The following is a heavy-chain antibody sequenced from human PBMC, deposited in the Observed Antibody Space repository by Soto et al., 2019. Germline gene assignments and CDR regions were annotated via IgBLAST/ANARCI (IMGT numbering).Heavy chain of an antibody. CDR3: GRVGAAAAPGYFDY. CDR1: GGSISSYY. CDR2: IFDSGST. D-gene: IGHD6-13*01. V-gene: IGHV4-59*01. J-gene: IGHJ4*02. Sequence: SETLSLTCTVSGGSISSYYWSWIRQPPGKGLEWIGNIFDSGSTNYNPSLKSRVTISVDTSKNQFSLKVRSVTAADTAVYYCGRVGAAAAPGYFDYWSQGTLVTVSS.